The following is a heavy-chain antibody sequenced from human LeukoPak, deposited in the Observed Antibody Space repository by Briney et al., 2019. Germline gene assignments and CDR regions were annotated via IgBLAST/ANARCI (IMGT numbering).Heavy chain of an antibody. V-gene: IGHV1-46*01. J-gene: IGHJ4*02. CDR2: INPSGGST. D-gene: IGHD3-16*01. CDR3: ARGQNYDYVWGQNPIDY. Sequence: SVKVSCKASGYTFTSYYMHWVRQAPGQGLEWMGIINPSGGSTSYAQKFQGRVTMTRDTSTSTVYMELSSLRSEDTAVYYCARGQNYDYVWGQNPIDYWGQGTLVTVSS. CDR1: GYTFTSYY.